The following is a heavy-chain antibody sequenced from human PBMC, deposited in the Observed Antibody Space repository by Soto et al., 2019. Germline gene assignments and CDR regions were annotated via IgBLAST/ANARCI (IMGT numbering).Heavy chain of an antibody. CDR2: IYYSGST. CDR1: GGSISSGDYY. J-gene: IGHJ4*02. CDR3: ARNYDSSGYTKYYFDY. Sequence: SETLSLTCTVSGGSISSGDYYWSWIRQPPGKGLEWIGYIYYSGSTYYNPSLKSRVTISVDTSKNQFSLKLSSVTAADTAVYYCARNYDSSGYTKYYFDYWGQGTLVTVSS. V-gene: IGHV4-30-4*01. D-gene: IGHD3-22*01.